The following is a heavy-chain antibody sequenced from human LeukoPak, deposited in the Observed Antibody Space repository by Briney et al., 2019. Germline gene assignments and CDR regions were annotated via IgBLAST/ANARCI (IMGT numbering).Heavy chain of an antibody. CDR2: IIPIFGTA. Sequence: ASVKVSCKASGGTFSSYAISWVRQAPGQGLEWMGGIIPIFGTANYEQKFQGRVTITTDESTSTAYMELSSLRSEDTAVYYCARAAYYYGSGSYGGDFDYWGQGTLVTVSS. CDR1: GGTFSSYA. V-gene: IGHV1-69*05. CDR3: ARAAYYYGSGSYGGDFDY. J-gene: IGHJ4*02. D-gene: IGHD3-10*01.